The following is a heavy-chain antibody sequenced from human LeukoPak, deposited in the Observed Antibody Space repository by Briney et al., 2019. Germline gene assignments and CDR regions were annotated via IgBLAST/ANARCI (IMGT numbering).Heavy chain of an antibody. J-gene: IGHJ4*02. CDR1: GFPYDVQT. V-gene: IGHV3-7*01. CDR3: ARGGATRGRFEN. CDR2: MKEDGSEI. Sequence: PGGSLRLSCAASGFPYDVQTMSWVRQAPGKGLDWVASMKEDGSEIYYVDSVKGRFTISRDNPKNSLYLQMNSLRAEDTAVYHCARGGATRGRFENWGQGALVTVSS. D-gene: IGHD1-26*01.